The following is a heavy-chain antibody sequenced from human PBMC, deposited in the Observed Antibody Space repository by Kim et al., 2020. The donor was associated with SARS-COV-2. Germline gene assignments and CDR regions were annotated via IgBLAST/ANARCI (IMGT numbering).Heavy chain of an antibody. J-gene: IGHJ4*02. CDR2: ISAYNGNT. D-gene: IGHD3-3*01. CDR3: ARVRGTYYDFWSGYPEFDY. V-gene: IGHV1-18*01. CDR1: GYTFTSYG. Sequence: ASVKVSCKASGYTFTSYGISWVRQAPGQGLEWMGWISAYNGNTNYAQKLQGRVTMTTDTSTSTAYMELRSLRSDDTAVYYCARVRGTYYDFWSGYPEFDYWGPGTLVTVSS.